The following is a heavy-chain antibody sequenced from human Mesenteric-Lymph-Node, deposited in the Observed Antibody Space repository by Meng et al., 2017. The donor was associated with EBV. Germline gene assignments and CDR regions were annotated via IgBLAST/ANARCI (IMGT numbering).Heavy chain of an antibody. V-gene: IGHV2-5*02. CDR3: AHTAADFVLRYFDWLLKGGFDY. Sequence: QITLKESGPTLVKPTQTLTLTCPFSGFSLSPSGVGGGWIRQPPGKALEWLALIYWDDDKRYSPSLKSRLTITKDTSKNQVVLTMTNMDPVDTATYYCAHTAADFVLRYFDWLLKGGFDYWGQGTLVTVYS. CDR1: GFSLSPSGVG. J-gene: IGHJ4*02. D-gene: IGHD3-9*01. CDR2: IYWDDDK.